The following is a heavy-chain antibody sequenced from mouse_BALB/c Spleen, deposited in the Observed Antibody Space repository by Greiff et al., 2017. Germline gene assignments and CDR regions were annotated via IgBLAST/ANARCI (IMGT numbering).Heavy chain of an antibody. CDR1: GFTFTDYY. Sequence: EVQGVESGGGLVQPGGSLRLSCATSGFTFTDYYMSWVRQPPGKALEWLGFIRNKANGYTTEYSASVKGRFTISRDNSQSILYLQMNTLRAEDSATYYCARDRYDQAWFAYWGQGTLVTVSA. D-gene: IGHD2-14*01. CDR2: IRNKANGYTT. J-gene: IGHJ3*01. CDR3: ARDRYDQAWFAY. V-gene: IGHV7-3*02.